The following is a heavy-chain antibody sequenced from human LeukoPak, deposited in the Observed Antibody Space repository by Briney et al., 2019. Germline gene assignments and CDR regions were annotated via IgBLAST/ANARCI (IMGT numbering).Heavy chain of an antibody. D-gene: IGHD5-18*01. CDR1: GFIFSSYE. V-gene: IGHV3-21*01. J-gene: IGHJ4*02. Sequence: PGGSLRLSCAASGFIFSSYEMNWVRQAPGKGLEWVSSISSSSSYIYYADSVKGRFTISRDNAKNSLYLQMNSLRAEDTAVYYCASVDTAMVTMDYWGQGTLVTVSS. CDR2: ISSSSSYI. CDR3: ASVDTAMVTMDY.